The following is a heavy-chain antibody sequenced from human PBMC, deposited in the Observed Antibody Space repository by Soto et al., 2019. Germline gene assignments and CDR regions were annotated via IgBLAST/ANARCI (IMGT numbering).Heavy chain of an antibody. D-gene: IGHD6-19*01. CDR3: ARDRPVAGNDY. V-gene: IGHV1-8*01. J-gene: IGHJ4*02. Sequence: QVQLVQSGAEVKKPGASVKVSCKASGYTFTSYDINWVRQATGQGLEWMGWMNPNSGNTGYAQKFQGRVTMTRNTPIRKAKRELRGLRYEDTAVYSWARDRPVAGNDYWGQGPLVPVPS. CDR2: MNPNSGNT. CDR1: GYTFTSYD.